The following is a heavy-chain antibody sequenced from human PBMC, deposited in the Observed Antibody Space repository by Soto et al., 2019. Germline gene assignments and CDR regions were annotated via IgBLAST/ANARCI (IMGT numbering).Heavy chain of an antibody. Sequence: SETLSLTCTVSGGSISSYYWSWIRQPPGKGLEWIGYIYYSGSTNYNPSLKSRVTISVDTSKNQFSLKLSSVTAADTAVYYCARVFRFINTVPSVFDPWGQGTLVTVSS. CDR1: GGSISSYY. CDR3: ARVFRFINTVPSVFDP. CDR2: IYYSGST. J-gene: IGHJ5*02. D-gene: IGHD3-10*01. V-gene: IGHV4-59*01.